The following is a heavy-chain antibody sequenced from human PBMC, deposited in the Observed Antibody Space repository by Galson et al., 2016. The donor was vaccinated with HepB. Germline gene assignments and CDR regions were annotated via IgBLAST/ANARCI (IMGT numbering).Heavy chain of an antibody. J-gene: IGHJ4*02. D-gene: IGHD4/OR15-4a*01. Sequence: SLRLSCAASGFTFSSYAMSWVRQAPEKGLELVSHISGSGGSTYYADSVKGRFTLSRDNPKNTLYLQMNSLRAEDTAVYYCAQVYGGYIDYWGQGTLVTVSS. CDR1: GFTFSSYA. CDR2: ISGSGGST. V-gene: IGHV3-23*01. CDR3: AQVYGGYIDY.